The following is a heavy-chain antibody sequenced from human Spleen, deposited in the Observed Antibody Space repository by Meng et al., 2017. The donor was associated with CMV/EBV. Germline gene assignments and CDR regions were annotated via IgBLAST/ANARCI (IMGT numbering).Heavy chain of an antibody. J-gene: IGHJ6*02. CDR2: IFSHGST. CDR3: ASDYGSGSNIAYHCYYGLGV. V-gene: IGHV3-53*01. D-gene: IGHD3-10*01. CDR1: GLAVGRNY. Sequence: GESLKISCAASGLAVGRNYMSWVRQASGKGLEWVSSIFSHGSTYYADSVKGRFTISRDTSNNMLYLQMNRLRAEDTALYYCASDYGSGSNIAYHCYYGLGVWGQGTTVTVSS.